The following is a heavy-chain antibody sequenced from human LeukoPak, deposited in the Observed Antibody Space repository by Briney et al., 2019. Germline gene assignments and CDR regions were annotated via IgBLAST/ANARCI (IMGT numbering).Heavy chain of an antibody. V-gene: IGHV3-48*01. D-gene: IGHD3-3*01. Sequence: GGSLSLSCAASEFTFSSYSMNWVRQAPGKGLEWVSYITNSGNSKSYADSVKGRFTISRDNTKNSLYLQMNGLRAEDTAVYYCAREPSLGVVSGYNWFDPWGQGTLVTVSS. CDR1: EFTFSSYS. CDR3: AREPSLGVVSGYNWFDP. CDR2: ITNSGNSK. J-gene: IGHJ5*02.